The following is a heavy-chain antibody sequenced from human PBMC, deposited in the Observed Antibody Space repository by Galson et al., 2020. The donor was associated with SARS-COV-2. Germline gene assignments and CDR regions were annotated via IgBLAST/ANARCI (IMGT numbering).Heavy chain of an antibody. CDR1: GYTLTELS. CDR3: ATGPGVAPMSWFDP. J-gene: IGHJ5*02. Sequence: ASVKVSCKVSGYTLTELSMHWVRQAPGKGLEWMGGFDPEDGETIYAQNFQGRVTMTEDTSTDTAYMELSSLRSEDTAVYYCATGPGVAPMSWFDPWGQGTLVTVSS. V-gene: IGHV1-24*01. D-gene: IGHD3-3*01. CDR2: FDPEDGET.